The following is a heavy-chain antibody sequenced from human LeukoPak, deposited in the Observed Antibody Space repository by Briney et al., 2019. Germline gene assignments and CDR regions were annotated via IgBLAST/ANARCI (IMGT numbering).Heavy chain of an antibody. V-gene: IGHV3-49*04. CDR3: TRVVGAFGRLVFDY. Sequence: GGSLRLSCTASGFIFGDYAMSWVRQAPGKGLEWVGFIRSKAYGGTTEYAASVKGRFTISRDDSKSIAYLQMNSLKTEDTAVYYCTRVVGAFGRLVFDYWGQGTLVTVSS. J-gene: IGHJ4*02. D-gene: IGHD1-26*01. CDR2: IRSKAYGGTT. CDR1: GFIFGDYA.